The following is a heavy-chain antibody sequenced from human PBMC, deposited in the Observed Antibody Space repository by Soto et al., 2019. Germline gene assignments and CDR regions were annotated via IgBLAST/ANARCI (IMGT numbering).Heavy chain of an antibody. CDR2: IYYSGST. J-gene: IGHJ5*02. CDR1: GGSISSGSYY. Sequence: SETLSLTCTVSGGSISSGSYYWSWIRQHPGKGLEWIGYIYYSGSTYYNPSLKSRVTISVDTSKNQFSLKLSSVTAADTAVYYCARGYYYYGSGSYLWFDPWGQGTLVTVSS. D-gene: IGHD3-10*01. V-gene: IGHV4-31*03. CDR3: ARGYYYYGSGSYLWFDP.